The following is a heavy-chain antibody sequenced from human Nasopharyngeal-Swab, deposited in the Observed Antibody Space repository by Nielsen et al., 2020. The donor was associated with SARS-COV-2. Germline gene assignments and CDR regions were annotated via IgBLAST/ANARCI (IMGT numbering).Heavy chain of an antibody. D-gene: IGHD2-15*01. V-gene: IGHV3-30*04. Sequence: GESLKISCAASGFTFSSYAMHWVRQAPGKGLEWVAVISYDGSNKYYADSVKGRFTIFRDNSKNTLYLQMNSLRAEDTAVYYCARVVGSYYGMDVWGQGTTVTVSS. CDR1: GFTFSSYA. J-gene: IGHJ6*02. CDR3: ARVVGSYYGMDV. CDR2: ISYDGSNK.